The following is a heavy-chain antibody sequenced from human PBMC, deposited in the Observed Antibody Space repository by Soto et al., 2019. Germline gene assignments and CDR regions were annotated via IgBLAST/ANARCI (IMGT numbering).Heavy chain of an antibody. CDR2: IIPIIGTT. CDR1: GGTFTIFA. J-gene: IGHJ4*02. CDR3: VRDLGSGYDPGDY. Sequence: QVQLVQSGAEVKKPGSSVKVSCKASGGTFTIFAVSWVRQAPGQGLEWVGGIIPIIGTTNYAQRFQGRITISGDESTSTAYMELSSLKSEDTAMYYCVRDLGSGYDPGDYWGQGTLVTVSS. D-gene: IGHD5-12*01. V-gene: IGHV1-69*12.